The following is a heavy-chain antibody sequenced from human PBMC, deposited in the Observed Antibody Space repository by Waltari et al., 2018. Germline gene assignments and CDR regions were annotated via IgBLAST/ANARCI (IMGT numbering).Heavy chain of an antibody. CDR1: GGSISSSSYY. Sequence: QLQLQESGPGLVKPSETLSLTCTVSGGSISSSSYYWGWIRQPPGKGLEWIGSIYYSGSTYYNPSLKSRVTISVYTSKNQFSLKLSSVTAADTAVYYCARDYYGSGSYYNNYWGQGTLVTVSS. J-gene: IGHJ4*02. CDR2: IYYSGST. V-gene: IGHV4-39*07. CDR3: ARDYYGSGSYYNNY. D-gene: IGHD3-10*01.